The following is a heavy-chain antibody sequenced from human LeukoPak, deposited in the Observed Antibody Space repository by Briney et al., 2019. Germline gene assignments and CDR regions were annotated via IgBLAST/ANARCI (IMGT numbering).Heavy chain of an antibody. CDR3: ARGYSGVVPAAHPDF. D-gene: IGHD2-2*01. V-gene: IGHV1-3*01. CDR1: GYTFTTYA. CDR2: IGVGDGNT. J-gene: IGHJ4*02. Sequence: ASVKVPCKASGYTFTTYAIHWVRQAPGQGLQWMGWIGVGDGNTNYSQKFQGRVTLTRDTSAGTAYMELTSLISEDTAVYYCARGYSGVVPAAHPDFWGQGTPVTVSS.